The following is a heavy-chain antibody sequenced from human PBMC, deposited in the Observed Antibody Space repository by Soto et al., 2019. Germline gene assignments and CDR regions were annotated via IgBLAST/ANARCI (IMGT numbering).Heavy chain of an antibody. J-gene: IGHJ4*02. Sequence: QVRLVESGGGVVQPGKSLRLSCAASGFTFSTYGIHWVRQAPGEGLEWVAVIWNDGSKTYYADTVKGRCTISRDNSKNTVYLQMNSLRVEDTAVYYCARDIKSGGEYLDYWGQGTLVTVSS. CDR1: GFTFSTYG. V-gene: IGHV3-33*01. CDR2: IWNDGSKT. D-gene: IGHD5-12*01. CDR3: ARDIKSGGEYLDY.